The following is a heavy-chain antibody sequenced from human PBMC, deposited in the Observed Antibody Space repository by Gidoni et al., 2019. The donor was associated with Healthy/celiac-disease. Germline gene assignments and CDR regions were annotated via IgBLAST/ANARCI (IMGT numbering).Heavy chain of an antibody. Sequence: YAQKFQGRVTITADESTSTAYMELSSLRSEDTAVYYCARVGRGYDLLGWFDPWGQGTLVTVSS. CDR3: ARVGRGYDLLGWFDP. J-gene: IGHJ5*02. V-gene: IGHV1-69*01. D-gene: IGHD5-12*01.